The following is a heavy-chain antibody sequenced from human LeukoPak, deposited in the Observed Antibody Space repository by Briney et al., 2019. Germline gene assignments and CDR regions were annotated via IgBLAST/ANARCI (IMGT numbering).Heavy chain of an antibody. CDR3: TTAGYSGYDWNY. CDR1: GFTFANAW. Sequence: GGSLRLSCAASGFTFANAWMTWVRQAPGKGLEWVGRIKSKTHGGTTDYAAPVKGRFTISRDDSKNTLYPEMNSLKTEDTAVYYCTTAGYSGYDWNYWGQGALVTVSS. V-gene: IGHV3-15*01. D-gene: IGHD5-12*01. J-gene: IGHJ4*02. CDR2: IKSKTHGGTT.